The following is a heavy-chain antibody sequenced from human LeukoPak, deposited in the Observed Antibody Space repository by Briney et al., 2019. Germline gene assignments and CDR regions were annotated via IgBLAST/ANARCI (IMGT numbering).Heavy chain of an antibody. CDR3: AREGRDGYNKADY. J-gene: IGHJ4*02. D-gene: IGHD5-24*01. CDR1: GGSFSGYY. CDR2: IYYSGST. Sequence: SETLSLTCAVYGGSFSGYYWSWIRQPPGKGLEWIGSIYYSGSTYYNPSLKSRVTISVDTSKNQFSLKLSSVTAADTAVYYCAREGRDGYNKADYWGQGTLVTVSS. V-gene: IGHV4-34*01.